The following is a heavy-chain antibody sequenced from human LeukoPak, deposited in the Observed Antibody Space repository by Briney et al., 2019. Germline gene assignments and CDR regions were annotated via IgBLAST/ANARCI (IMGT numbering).Heavy chain of an antibody. D-gene: IGHD5-12*01. CDR2: IKQDGSDK. J-gene: IGHJ1*01. CDR3: ARYSGYGGAEYFQH. V-gene: IGHV3-7*03. Sequence: PPGGSLRLSCAASGFTFSSYWMSWVRQAPGKGLEWVANIKQDGSDKCYVDSVKGRFTISRDNAKNLLYLQMNSLRAEDTAVYYCARYSGYGGAEYFQHWGQGTLVTVSS. CDR1: GFTFSSYW.